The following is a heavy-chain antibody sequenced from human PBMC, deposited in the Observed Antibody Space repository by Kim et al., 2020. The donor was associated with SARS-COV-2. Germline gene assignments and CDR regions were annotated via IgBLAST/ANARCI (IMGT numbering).Heavy chain of an antibody. CDR2: ISYDGSNK. J-gene: IGHJ6*02. CDR3: AKDMGDYYYYGMDV. D-gene: IGHD1-26*01. CDR1: GFTFSSYG. V-gene: IGHV3-30*18. Sequence: GGSLRLSCAASGFTFSSYGMHWVRQAPGKGLEWVAVISYDGSNKYYADSVKGRFTISRDNSKNTLYLQMNSLRAEDTAVYYCAKDMGDYYYYGMDVWGQGTTVTVSS.